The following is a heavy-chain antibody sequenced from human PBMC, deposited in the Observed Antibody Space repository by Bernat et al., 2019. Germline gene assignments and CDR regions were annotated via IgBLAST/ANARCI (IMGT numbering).Heavy chain of an antibody. V-gene: IGHV3-48*03. CDR2: ISSSGSTI. D-gene: IGHD4-17*01. CDR1: GFTFSSYE. J-gene: IGHJ3*02. CDR3: ASNGDYVGHDAFDI. Sequence: EVQLVESGGGLVQPGGSLRLSCAASGFTFSSYEMNWVRQAPGKGLEWGSYISSSGSTIYYADSVKGRFTITRDKAKNSLYLQMNSLRAEDTAVYYCASNGDYVGHDAFDIWGQGTMVTVSS.